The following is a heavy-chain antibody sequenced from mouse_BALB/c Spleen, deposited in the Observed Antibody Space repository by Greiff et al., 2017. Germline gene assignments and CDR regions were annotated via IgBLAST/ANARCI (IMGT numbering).Heavy chain of an antibody. J-gene: IGHJ2*01. V-gene: IGHV3-2*02. CDR2: ISYSGST. D-gene: IGHD1-1*01. Sequence: EVKLQESGPGLVKPSQSLSLTCTVTGYSITSDYAWNWIRQFPGNKLEWMGYISYSGSTSYNPSLKSRISITRDTSKNQFFLQLNSVTTEDTATYYCARSGYYGRFDYWGQGTTLTVSS. CDR3: ARSGYYGRFDY. CDR1: GYSITSDYA.